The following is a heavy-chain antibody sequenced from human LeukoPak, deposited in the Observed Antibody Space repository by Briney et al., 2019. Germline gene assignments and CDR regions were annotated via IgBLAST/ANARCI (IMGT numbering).Heavy chain of an antibody. J-gene: IGHJ2*01. CDR1: GFTFSSYG. V-gene: IGHV3-30*18. CDR3: AKDLGYCSGGRCYGYFDL. CDR2: ISYDGSNK. D-gene: IGHD2-15*01. Sequence: GGSLRLSCAASGFTFSSYGMHWVRQAPGKGLEWVAVISYDGSNKYYADSVKGRFTISRDNSKNTLYLQMNSLRAEDTAVYYCAKDLGYCSGGRCYGYFDLWGRGTLVTVSS.